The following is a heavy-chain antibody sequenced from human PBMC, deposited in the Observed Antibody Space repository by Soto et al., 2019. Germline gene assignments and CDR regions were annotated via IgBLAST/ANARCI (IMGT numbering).Heavy chain of an antibody. CDR3: ARGGGSNWANNAFEI. J-gene: IGHJ3*02. Sequence: SETLSLTCTVSGGSVSSGSYYWSWIRQPPGKGLEWIGYIYYSGSTNYNPSLKSRVTISVDTSKNQFSLQLNSVTPEDTAVYYCARGGGSNWANNAFEIWGQGTMVTVSS. CDR1: GGSVSSGSYY. D-gene: IGHD7-27*01. V-gene: IGHV4-61*01. CDR2: IYYSGST.